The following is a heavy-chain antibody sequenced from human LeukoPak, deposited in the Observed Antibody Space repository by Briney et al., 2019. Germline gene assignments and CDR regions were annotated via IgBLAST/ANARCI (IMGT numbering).Heavy chain of an antibody. D-gene: IGHD3-22*01. CDR1: GGTFSSYA. Sequence: SVKVSCKASGGTFSSYAISWVRQAPGQGLEWMGGIIPILGTANYAQKFQGRVTITADESTSTAYMELSSLRSEDTAVYYCARDRTEADSSGDHAFDIWGQGTMVTVSS. CDR2: IIPILGTA. J-gene: IGHJ3*02. CDR3: ARDRTEADSSGDHAFDI. V-gene: IGHV1-69*13.